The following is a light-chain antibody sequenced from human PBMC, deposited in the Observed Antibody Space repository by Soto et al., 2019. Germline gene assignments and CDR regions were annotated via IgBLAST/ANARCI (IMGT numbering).Light chain of an antibody. J-gene: IGKJ1*01. CDR2: GAS. CDR1: LAISNY. V-gene: IGKV1-27*01. CDR3: QRYNTVPWA. Sequence: DIQMTQSPSSLSAFVGDRVTITCRASLAISNYLAWYQQRPGKVPKLLIYGASTLQSGVPTRFADSGSGTEFSLTITSLQPEDVATYYYQRYNTVPWAFGQGTKVEI.